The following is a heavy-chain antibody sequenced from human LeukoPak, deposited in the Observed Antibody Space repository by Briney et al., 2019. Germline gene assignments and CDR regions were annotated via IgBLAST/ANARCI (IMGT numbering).Heavy chain of an antibody. Sequence: ETLSLTCTVSGGSISSYYWSWIRRPPGKALEWLAHIFSNDEKSYSTSLKSRLTISKDTSKSQVVLTMTNMDPVDTATYYCARTRDGYDVGSWYYFDYWGQGTLVTVSS. J-gene: IGHJ4*02. CDR2: IFSNDEK. V-gene: IGHV2-26*02. CDR1: GGSISSYYW. D-gene: IGHD5-24*01. CDR3: ARTRDGYDVGSWYYFDY.